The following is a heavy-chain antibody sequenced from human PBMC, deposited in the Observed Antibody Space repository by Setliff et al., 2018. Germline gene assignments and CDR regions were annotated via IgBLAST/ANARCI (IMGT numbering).Heavy chain of an antibody. D-gene: IGHD3-3*01. Sequence: VASVKVSCKASRGTFSSYGITWVRQAPGQGLEWMGGIIPIFGTTDYAQKFQGRVTMTRDTSTSTVYMEVSSLRSEDTAVYYCARDRYYNSWSGTSITAPHDAFDIWGQGTMVTVSS. CDR3: ARDRYYNSWSGTSITAPHDAFDI. V-gene: IGHV1-69*05. CDR1: RGTFSSYG. CDR2: IIPIFGTT. J-gene: IGHJ3*02.